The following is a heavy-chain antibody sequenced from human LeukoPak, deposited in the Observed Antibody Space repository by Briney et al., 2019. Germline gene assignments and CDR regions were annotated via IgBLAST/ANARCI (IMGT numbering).Heavy chain of an antibody. CDR2: MNQLGNEK. CDR3: ARGTYYYEF. V-gene: IGHV3-7*04. Sequence: GGSLRLSCAASKFTFSSYWMSWVRQAPGKGLEWVAYMNQLGNEKNYLDSVKGLFTISRDKAKISLYLQMTSLRAEDTAVYYCARGTYYYEFWGQGTLVTVSS. CDR1: KFTFSSYW. D-gene: IGHD3-16*01. J-gene: IGHJ4*02.